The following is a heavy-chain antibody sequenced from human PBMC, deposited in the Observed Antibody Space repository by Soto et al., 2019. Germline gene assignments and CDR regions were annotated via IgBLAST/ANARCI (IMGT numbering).Heavy chain of an antibody. V-gene: IGHV1-8*01. CDR2: MNPNSGNT. Sequence: ASVKVSCNASGYPFSSYDINWERQATGQGLEWMGWMNPNSGNTGYAQKFQGRDTMTRNTSISTAYMELSSLRSEDTAVYYCARGPPTTALIWFDPWGEGPLVTVCS. D-gene: IGHD4-4*01. CDR3: ARGPPTTALIWFDP. CDR1: GYPFSSYD. J-gene: IGHJ5*02.